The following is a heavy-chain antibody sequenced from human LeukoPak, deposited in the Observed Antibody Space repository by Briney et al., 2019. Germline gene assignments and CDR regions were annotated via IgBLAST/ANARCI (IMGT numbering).Heavy chain of an antibody. V-gene: IGHV5-51*01. D-gene: IGHD3-10*01. CDR1: GYSFTSYW. CDR3: ARLHGSGSYYNRAFDI. Sequence: GESLKISCKGSGYSFTSYWIGWVRQMPGKGLEWMGIIYPGDPDTRYSPSFQGQVTISADKSISTAYLQWSSLKASDTAMYYCARLHGSGSYYNRAFDIWGRGTMVTVSS. CDR2: IYPGDPDT. J-gene: IGHJ3*02.